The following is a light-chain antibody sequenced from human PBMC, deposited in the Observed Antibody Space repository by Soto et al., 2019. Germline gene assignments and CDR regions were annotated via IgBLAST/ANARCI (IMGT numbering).Light chain of an antibody. CDR1: SPNIGGNS. V-gene: IGLV1-51*01. CDR3: GSWDSSLSAYV. Sequence: QAVATQPPSVSAAPGQKVTISCSGSSPNIGGNSVSWYQQLPGTAPKLLIYDDDKRPSGIPDRFSGSKSGTSATLGITGFQTGDEADYYCGSWDSSLSAYVFATGTKVTVL. CDR2: DDD. J-gene: IGLJ1*01.